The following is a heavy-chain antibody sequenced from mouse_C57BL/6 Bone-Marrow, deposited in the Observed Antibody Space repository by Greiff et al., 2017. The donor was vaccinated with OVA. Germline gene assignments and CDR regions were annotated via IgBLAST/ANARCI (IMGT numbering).Heavy chain of an antibody. CDR3: ARSYPAWFAY. J-gene: IGHJ3*01. Sequence: VQLQQPGAELVRPGTSVKLSCKASGYTFTSYWMHWVKQRPGQGLEWIGVIDPSDSYTNYNQKFKGKATLTVDTSSSTAYMQLSSLTSEDSAVYYCARSYPAWFAYWGQGTLVTVSA. D-gene: IGHD2-10*01. CDR2: IDPSDSYT. V-gene: IGHV1-59*01. CDR1: GYTFTSYW.